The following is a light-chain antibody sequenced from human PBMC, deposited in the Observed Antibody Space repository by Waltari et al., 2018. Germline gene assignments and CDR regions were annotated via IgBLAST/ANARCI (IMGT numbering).Light chain of an antibody. Sequence: TVVTQEPSLSVSPGGTVTLTCGLSSGSVSTSNYPTWYQQTPGQAPRTLIYTTHTRPSGVPYRFSGSILGNKAALTITGAQADDESDYYYLLYMGSDIGLFGGGTRLTVL. CDR1: SGSVSTSNY. V-gene: IGLV8-61*01. CDR3: LLYMGSDIGL. CDR2: TTH. J-gene: IGLJ7*01.